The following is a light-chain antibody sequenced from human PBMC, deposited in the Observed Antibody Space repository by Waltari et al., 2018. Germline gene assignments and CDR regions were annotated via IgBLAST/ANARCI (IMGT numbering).Light chain of an antibody. CDR3: QHYVRLPAT. V-gene: IGKV3-20*01. J-gene: IGKJ1*01. Sequence: EIVLTQSPGSLSSSPGERVTLSCRASQSVIRALAWYQPKPGQAPRLLIFGASNRATGIPDRFSGSGSETDFSRTISRLEPEDVAVYYCQHYVRLPATFGRGTKVEIK. CDR2: GAS. CDR1: QSVIRA.